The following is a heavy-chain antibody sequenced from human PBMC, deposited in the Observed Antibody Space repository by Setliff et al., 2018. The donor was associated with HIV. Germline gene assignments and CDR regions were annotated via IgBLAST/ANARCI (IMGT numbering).Heavy chain of an antibody. CDR1: GDSLSSYY. Sequence: TLSLTCAVSGDSLSSYYWIWIRQSPGEGLEWIGEINQNANTNYNPSLKGRVTLSLDSSKNHLTLKLTSVSAADTGLYYCARGRRLFGSGLAYYWGQGSLVTVSS. CDR3: ARGRRLFGSGLAYY. D-gene: IGHD3-10*01. V-gene: IGHV4-34*01. J-gene: IGHJ4*02. CDR2: INQNANT.